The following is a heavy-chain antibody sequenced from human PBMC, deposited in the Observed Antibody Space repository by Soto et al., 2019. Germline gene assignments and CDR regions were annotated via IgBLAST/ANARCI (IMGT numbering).Heavy chain of an antibody. J-gene: IGHJ4*02. Sequence: QVQLVQSGAEVKKPGASVKVSCKASGYTFTSFGISWVRQAPGQGLEWMGWISAYNGNTNYAQKLQGRVTMTTDTSTSTAYMELRSLRSDDTAVYYCARDIGDYYGSGSDTAFDYWGQGTLVTVSS. CDR1: GYTFTSFG. CDR2: ISAYNGNT. V-gene: IGHV1-18*01. D-gene: IGHD3-10*01. CDR3: ARDIGDYYGSGSDTAFDY.